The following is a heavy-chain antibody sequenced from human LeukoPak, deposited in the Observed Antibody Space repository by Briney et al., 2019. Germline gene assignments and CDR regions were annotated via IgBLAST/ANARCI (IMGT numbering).Heavy chain of an antibody. Sequence: TGGSLRLSCAASGFTFSTYSMNWVRQAPGEGLEWISYISSSSRTIYYADSVKGRFTISSDNAKNSLYLQMNSLRDKGTAVYYCARDYYDSSGYFYPNAFDIWGQGTMVTVSS. J-gene: IGHJ3*02. CDR2: ISSSSRTI. CDR3: ARDYYDSSGYFYPNAFDI. D-gene: IGHD3-22*01. CDR1: GFTFSTYS. V-gene: IGHV3-48*02.